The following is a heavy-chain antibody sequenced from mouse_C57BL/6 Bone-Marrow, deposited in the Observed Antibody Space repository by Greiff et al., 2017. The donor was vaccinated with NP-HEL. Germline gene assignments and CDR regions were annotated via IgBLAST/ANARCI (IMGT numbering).Heavy chain of an antibody. D-gene: IGHD4-1*01. CDR3: ASSNFAY. V-gene: IGHV1-69*01. CDR2: IDPSDSYT. CDR1: GYTFTSYW. J-gene: IGHJ3*01. Sequence: QVQLQQPGAELVMPGASVKLSCKASGYTFTSYWMHWVKRRPGQGLEWIGEIDPSDSYTNYNQKFKGKSTLTVDKSSSTAYMQLSSLTSEDSAVYYCASSNFAYWGQGTLVTVSA.